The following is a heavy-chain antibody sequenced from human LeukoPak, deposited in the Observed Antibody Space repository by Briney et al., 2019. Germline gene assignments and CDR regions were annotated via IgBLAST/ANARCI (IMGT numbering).Heavy chain of an antibody. J-gene: IGHJ4*02. D-gene: IGHD3-22*01. V-gene: IGHV1-18*01. CDR3: ARDPTGSSGYYYATDY. Sequence: EASVKVSCKASGYSFISYGITWVRQAPGQGLEWMGWISAYNGNTNYAQKVQGRVNMTTDTSTSTAYMELRSLRSDDTAVCYCARDPTGSSGYYYATDYWGQGTLVTVSS. CDR2: ISAYNGNT. CDR1: GYSFISYG.